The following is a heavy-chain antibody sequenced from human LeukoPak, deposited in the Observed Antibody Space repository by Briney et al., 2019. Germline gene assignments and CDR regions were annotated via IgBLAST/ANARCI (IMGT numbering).Heavy chain of an antibody. CDR3: ANGPHYNILTGFYKVRSHLDY. CDR2: TSSSDAGT. CDR1: GFTLSSYA. D-gene: IGHD3-9*01. J-gene: IGHJ4*02. Sequence: AGGSLRLSCAASGFTLSSYAMSWVRQAPGKGPEWVSATSSSDAGTYYAESVRGRFTISRDNSKNTLFLQMNSLRAEDTAVYYCANGPHYNILTGFYKVRSHLDYWGQGTLVTVSS. V-gene: IGHV3-23*01.